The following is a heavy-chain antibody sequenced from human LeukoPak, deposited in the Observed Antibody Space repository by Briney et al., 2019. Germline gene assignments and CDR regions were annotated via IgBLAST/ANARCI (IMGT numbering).Heavy chain of an antibody. CDR3: ARAGHYCLDY. CDR1: GDSISNDHW. D-gene: IGHD3-10*01. V-gene: IGHV4-4*02. CDR2: IHQSEST. J-gene: IGHJ4*02. Sequence: PSGTLSLTCAVSGDSISNDHWWSWVRQSPGKGLEWIGEIHQSESTNYNPSFESRLTIPVDKSKNQFSLKLRSVTAADTAVYYCARAGHYCLDYLGQGTLVTVSS.